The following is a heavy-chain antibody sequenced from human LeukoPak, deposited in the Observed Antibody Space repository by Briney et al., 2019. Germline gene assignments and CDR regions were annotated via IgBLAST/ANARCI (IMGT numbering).Heavy chain of an antibody. CDR1: GFTFSSYG. CDR2: ISYDGSNK. CDR3: ATGVAGFDY. J-gene: IGHJ4*02. D-gene: IGHD6-19*01. V-gene: IGHV3-30*03. Sequence: GGSLRLSCAASGFTFSSYGMHWVRQAPGKGLEWVAVISYDGSNKYYADSVKGRFTISRDNSKNTLYLQMNSLRAEGTAVYYCATGVAGFDYWGQGTLVTVSS.